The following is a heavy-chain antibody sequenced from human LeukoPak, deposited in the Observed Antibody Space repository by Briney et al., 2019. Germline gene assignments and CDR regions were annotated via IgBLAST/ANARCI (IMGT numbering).Heavy chain of an antibody. D-gene: IGHD2-15*01. CDR1: GGSISSGSYY. CDR2: IYTSGST. CDR3: ARVQTALARSGGSCTDY. Sequence: PSETLSLTCTVSGGSISSGSYYWSWIRQPAGKGLEWIGRIYTSGSTNYNPSLKSRVTISVDTSKNQFSLKLSSVTAADTAVYYCARVQTALARSGGSCTDYWGQGTLVTVSS. J-gene: IGHJ4*02. V-gene: IGHV4-61*02.